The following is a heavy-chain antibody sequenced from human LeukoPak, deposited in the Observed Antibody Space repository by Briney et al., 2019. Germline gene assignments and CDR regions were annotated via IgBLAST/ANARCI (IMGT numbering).Heavy chain of an antibody. J-gene: IGHJ3*02. CDR3: ARDSRSYSNAFDI. V-gene: IGHV4-59*01. Sequence: SETLSLTCAVSGGSISSYYWSWIRQPPGKGLEWIGYIGSTNYNPSLKGRVTISVDTSKNQFSLRLSSVTAADTAVYYCARDSRSYSNAFDIWGQGTMVTVSS. CDR2: IGST. CDR1: GGSISSYY. D-gene: IGHD6-13*01.